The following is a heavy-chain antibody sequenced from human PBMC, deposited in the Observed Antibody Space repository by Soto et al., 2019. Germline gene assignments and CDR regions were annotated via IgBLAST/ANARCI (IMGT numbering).Heavy chain of an antibody. CDR2: VWADGNNK. V-gene: IGHV3-33*01. Sequence: QVQMVESGGGVVQPGRSLRLSCAASGFTFNNYAIHWVRQAPGKGLEWVAIVWADGNNKYYADSVKGRFTISRDNSKAMVLLEMTNMTAEDTALYYCARESAVAGTVEAKWIDPWGQGTLVTVSS. D-gene: IGHD6-19*01. CDR3: ARESAVAGTVEAKWIDP. CDR1: GFTFNNYA. J-gene: IGHJ5*02.